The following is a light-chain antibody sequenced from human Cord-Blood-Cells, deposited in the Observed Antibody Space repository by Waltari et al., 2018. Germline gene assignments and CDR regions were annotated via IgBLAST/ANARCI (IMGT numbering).Light chain of an antibody. J-gene: IGKJ1*01. V-gene: IGKV1-39*01. CDR2: AAS. CDR3: QQSYST. CDR1: QSISSY. Sequence: DIQMTQSPSSLSASVGDRDTITCRASQSISSYLNWYQQKPGKAPKRLIYAASSLQSGVPSMFSGSGSGTDFTLTISSLQPEDFATYYCQQSYSTFGQGTKVEIK.